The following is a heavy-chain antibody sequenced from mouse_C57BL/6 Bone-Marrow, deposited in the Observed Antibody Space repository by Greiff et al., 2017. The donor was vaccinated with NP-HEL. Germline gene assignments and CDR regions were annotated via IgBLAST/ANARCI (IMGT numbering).Heavy chain of an antibody. CDR3: ARGPDYYGSFFDY. CDR2: IYPGSGST. D-gene: IGHD1-1*01. CDR1: GYTFTSYW. J-gene: IGHJ2*01. Sequence: QVQLQQPGAELVKPGASVKMSCKASGYTFTSYWITWVKQRPGQGLEWIGDIYPGSGSTNYNEKFKSKATLTVDTSSSTAYMQLSSLTSEDSAVYYCARGPDYYGSFFDYWGQGTTLTVSS. V-gene: IGHV1-55*01.